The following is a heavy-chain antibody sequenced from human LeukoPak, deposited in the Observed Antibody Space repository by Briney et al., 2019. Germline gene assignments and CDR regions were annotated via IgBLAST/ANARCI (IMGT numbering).Heavy chain of an antibody. CDR3: ARRVLYSSSSCYFDY. D-gene: IGHD6-6*01. CDR2: ISTYNGST. V-gene: IGHV1-18*01. J-gene: IGHJ4*02. CDR1: GSTLTSYG. Sequence: ASVKVSCKASGSTLTSYGISCVRRAPGQGLEWMGWISTYNGSTNYAQKLQGRVTMTTDTSTSTAYMELRSLRSDDTAVYYCARRVLYSSSSCYFDYWGQGTLVTVSS.